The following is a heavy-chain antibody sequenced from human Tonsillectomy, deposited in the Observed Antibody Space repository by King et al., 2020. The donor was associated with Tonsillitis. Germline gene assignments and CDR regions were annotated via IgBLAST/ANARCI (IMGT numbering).Heavy chain of an antibody. V-gene: IGHV4-39*01. J-gene: IGHJ4*02. CDR3: ARQAFCSSGSCYGGLDS. CDR2: VYYRGDT. D-gene: IGHD2-15*01. Sequence: LQLQESDPGLVKPSETLSLTCTVSGDSISSSSHYWGWVQPPGKDLEWIGSVYYRGDTYYNPSLKSRVTVSVDTSKNQFSLNLSSVTATDTAVYYCARQAFCSSGSCYGGLDSWGQGTLVTVSS. CDR1: GDSISSSSHY.